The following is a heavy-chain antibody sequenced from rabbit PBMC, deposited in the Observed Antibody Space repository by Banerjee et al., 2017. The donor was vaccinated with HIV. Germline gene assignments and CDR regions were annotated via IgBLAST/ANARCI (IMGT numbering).Heavy chain of an antibody. CDR2: IYGGSSGST. CDR3: ARDLAGAIGWNFVL. V-gene: IGHV1S45*01. D-gene: IGHD4-1*01. CDR1: GFSFSNKYV. J-gene: IGHJ4*01. Sequence: QEQLVESGGGLVKPGASLTLTCTASGFSFSNKYVMCWVRQAPGKGLEWIACIYGGSSGSTYYASWAKGRFPLSKTSSTTVTLQMTSLTAADTATYFCARDLAGAIGWNFVLWGPGTLVTVS.